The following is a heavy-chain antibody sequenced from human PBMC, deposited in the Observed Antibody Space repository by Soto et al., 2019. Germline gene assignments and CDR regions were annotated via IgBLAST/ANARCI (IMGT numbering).Heavy chain of an antibody. Sequence: EVQLVESGGGLVKPGGSLRLSCAASGFTFSSYSMNWVRQAPGKGLEWVSSISSSSSYIYYADSVKGRFTISRDNAKNSLYLQMNSLRAEDTAVYYCARSVRPRITTTSRPPFDYWGQGTLVTVSS. J-gene: IGHJ4*02. CDR1: GFTFSSYS. CDR3: ARSVRPRITTTSRPPFDY. D-gene: IGHD4-17*01. CDR2: ISSSSSYI. V-gene: IGHV3-21*01.